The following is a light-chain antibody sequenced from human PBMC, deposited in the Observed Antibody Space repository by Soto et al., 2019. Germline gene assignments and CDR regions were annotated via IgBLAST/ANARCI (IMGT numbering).Light chain of an antibody. CDR1: QGIRNY. CDR2: LAS. CDR3: QYLNSFPLT. Sequence: IQLTQSPSSLSASVGDRVTITCRASQGIRNYLAWYQQKPGKAPNLLIYLASTLQGGVPSRFSGSGSGTDFSLTISLLHPEYVATYYCQYLNSFPLTFGGGTKVELK. J-gene: IGKJ4*01. V-gene: IGKV1-9*01.